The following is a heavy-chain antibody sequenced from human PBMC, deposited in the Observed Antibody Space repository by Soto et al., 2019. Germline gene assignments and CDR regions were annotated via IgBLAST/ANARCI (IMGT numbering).Heavy chain of an antibody. J-gene: IGHJ4*02. Sequence: EVQLVESGGGLVQPGGSLRLSCTASGFMFGSYWMTWVRHVPGKGLQWVANIKRDGSEKYYVDFVKGGFTISRDNADNSVFLDMNNLRVEDTATYYCARVRATDYEIDYWGQGALVTVSS. CDR3: ARVRATDYEIDY. V-gene: IGHV3-7*03. CDR2: IKRDGSEK. D-gene: IGHD4-17*01. CDR1: GFMFGSYW.